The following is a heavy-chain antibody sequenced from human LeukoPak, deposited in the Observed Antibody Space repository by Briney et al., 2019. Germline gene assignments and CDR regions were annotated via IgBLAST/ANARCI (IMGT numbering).Heavy chain of an antibody. CDR3: ARDLPQPPPSGGYMDV. CDR1: GGTFSSYA. V-gene: IGHV1-69*13. Sequence: ASVKVSCKASGGTFSSYAISWVRQAPGQGLEWMGGIIPIFGAANYAQKFQGRVTITADESTSTAYMELSSLRSEDTAVYYCARDLPQPPPSGGYMDVWGKGTTVTVSS. J-gene: IGHJ6*03. CDR2: IIPIFGAA. D-gene: IGHD1-26*01.